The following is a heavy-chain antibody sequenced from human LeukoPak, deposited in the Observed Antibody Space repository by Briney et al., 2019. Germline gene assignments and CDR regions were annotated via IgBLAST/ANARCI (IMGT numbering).Heavy chain of an antibody. CDR1: GFTFSNYA. J-gene: IGHJ4*02. CDR3: VRSLDY. CDR2: IAGSDGST. V-gene: IGHV3-23*01. Sequence: GGSLRLSCAASGFTFSNYAMNWVRQAPGKGLEWVSVIAGSDGSTQYADSVKGRFTISRDNSKNTVYLQMNRLRVEDTALYYCVRSLDYWGQGTLVTVSS.